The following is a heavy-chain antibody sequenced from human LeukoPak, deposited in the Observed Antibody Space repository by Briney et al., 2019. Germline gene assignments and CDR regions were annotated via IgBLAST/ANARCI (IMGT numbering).Heavy chain of an antibody. D-gene: IGHD3-16*01. Sequence: SETLSLTCAVYGGSFSGYYWSWIRQPPGKGLEWIGEINHSGSTNYNPSLKSRVTISVDTSKNQFSLKLSSVTAADTAVYYCASWGGYRYYYYYGMDVWGQGATVTVSS. CDR1: GGSFSGYY. CDR3: ASWGGYRYYYYYGMDV. V-gene: IGHV4-34*01. J-gene: IGHJ6*02. CDR2: INHSGST.